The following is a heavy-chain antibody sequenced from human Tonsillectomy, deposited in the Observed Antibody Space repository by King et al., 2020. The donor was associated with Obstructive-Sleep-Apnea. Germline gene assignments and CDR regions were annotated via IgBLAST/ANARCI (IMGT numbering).Heavy chain of an antibody. Sequence: QVTLKESGPTLVKPTQTLTLTCTFSGFSLSTSGVGVGWIRQPPGKALEWLALIYWDDEKRYSPSLKSRLTITKDTSKNQVVLTLTNMDPVDTATYYCAHRRERTYYFDYWGQGTLVTVSS. D-gene: IGHD2/OR15-2a*01. J-gene: IGHJ4*02. CDR3: AHRRERTYYFDY. V-gene: IGHV2-5*02. CDR2: IYWDDEK. CDR1: GFSLSTSGVG.